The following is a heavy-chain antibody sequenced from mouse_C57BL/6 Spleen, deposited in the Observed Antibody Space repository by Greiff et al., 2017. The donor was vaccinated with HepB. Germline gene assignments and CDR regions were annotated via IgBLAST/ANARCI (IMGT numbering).Heavy chain of an antibody. Sequence: QVQLQQPGAELVRPGSSVKLSCKASGYTFTSYWMHWVKQRPIQGLEWIGNIDPSDSETHYNQKFKDKATLTVDKSSSTAYMQLSSLTSEDSAVYYCARGIYRSVVASLDYWGQGTTLTVSS. J-gene: IGHJ2*01. V-gene: IGHV1-52*01. CDR3: ARGIYRSVVASLDY. CDR2: IDPSDSET. CDR1: GYTFTSYW. D-gene: IGHD1-1*01.